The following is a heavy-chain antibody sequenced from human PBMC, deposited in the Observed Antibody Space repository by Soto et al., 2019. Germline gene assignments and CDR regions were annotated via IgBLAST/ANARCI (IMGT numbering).Heavy chain of an antibody. V-gene: IGHV1-18*01. CDR2: ISAYNGNT. J-gene: IGHJ4*02. CDR3: AKDVASLGYCSSTSCYAVDY. Sequence: ASVKVSCKASGYTFTSYGISWVRQAPGQGLEWMGWISAYNGNTNYAQKLQGRVTMTTDTSTSTAYMELRSLRSDDTAVYYCAKDVASLGYCSSTSCYAVDYWGQGTLVTVSS. CDR1: GYTFTSYG. D-gene: IGHD2-2*01.